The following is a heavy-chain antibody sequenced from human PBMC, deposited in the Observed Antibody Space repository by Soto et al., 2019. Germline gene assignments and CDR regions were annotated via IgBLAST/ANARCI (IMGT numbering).Heavy chain of an antibody. D-gene: IGHD6-13*01. CDR3: ASTSIAAAGKDYNWFDP. V-gene: IGHV5-51*01. Sequence: ASVKVSCKASGYTFTSYAMHWVRQMPGKGLEWMGIIYPGDSDTRYSPSFQGQVTISADKSISTAYLQWSSLKASDTAMYYCASTSIAAAGKDYNWFDPWGQGTLVTVSS. J-gene: IGHJ5*02. CDR1: GYTFTSYA. CDR2: IYPGDSDT.